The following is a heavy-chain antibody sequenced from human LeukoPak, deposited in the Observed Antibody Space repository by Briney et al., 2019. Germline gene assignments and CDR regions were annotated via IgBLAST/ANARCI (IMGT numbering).Heavy chain of an antibody. V-gene: IGHV4-59*01. CDR1: GGSISSYY. D-gene: IGHD3-10*01. CDR2: IYYSGST. CDR3: ARGGYYGSGSEVYYYYGMDV. J-gene: IGHJ6*02. Sequence: PSETLSLTCTVSGGSISSYYWSWIRQPPGKGLEWIGYIYYSGSTNYNPSLKSRVTISVDTSKIQFSLKLSSVTAADTAVYYCARGGYYGSGSEVYYYYGMDVWGQGTTVTVSS.